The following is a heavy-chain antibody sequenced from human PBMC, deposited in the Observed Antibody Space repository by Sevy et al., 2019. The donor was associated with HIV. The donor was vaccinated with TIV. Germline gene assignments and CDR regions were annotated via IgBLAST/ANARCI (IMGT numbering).Heavy chain of an antibody. V-gene: IGHV4-39*01. J-gene: IGHJ6*02. CDR2: IYYSGRT. CDR3: ARSGDSSALRGGYQYAIGV. Sequence: SETLSLTCSVSGGSISRRTDYWGWVRQPPGKGLEWIGSIYYSGRTYYNPSLKSRVTISVDTSKDQFSLRLISVTAADTAVYYCARSGDSSALRGGYQYAIGVWGQGTTVTVSS. D-gene: IGHD2-8*01. CDR1: GGSISRRTDY.